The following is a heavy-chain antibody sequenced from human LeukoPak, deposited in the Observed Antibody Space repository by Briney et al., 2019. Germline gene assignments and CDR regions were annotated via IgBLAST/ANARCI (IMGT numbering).Heavy chain of an antibody. CDR2: ISYDGSNK. J-gene: IGHJ4*02. D-gene: IGHD2-2*01. V-gene: IGHV3-30*03. CDR1: GFTFSSYS. Sequence: GSLRLSCAASGFTFSSYSMNWVRQAPGKGLEWVAVISYDGSNKYYADSVKGRFTISRDNSKNTLYLQMNSLRAEDTAVYYCARLKGSTSCYCDYWGQGTLVAVSS. CDR3: ARLKGSTSCYCDY.